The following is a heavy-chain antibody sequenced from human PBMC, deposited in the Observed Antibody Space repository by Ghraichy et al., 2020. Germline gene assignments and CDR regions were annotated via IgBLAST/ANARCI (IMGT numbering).Heavy chain of an antibody. V-gene: IGHV4-39*01. D-gene: IGHD1-26*01. Sequence: SETLSPTCTISGGSISSSSYYWGWVRQPPGKGLEWIGIVYYSGSTYYNPSLKSRVTMSVDTSNNQFSLKMDSVTAADRAVYYCARHWEASCYYYYYMDVWGKGTTVTVSS. CDR2: VYYSGST. CDR1: GGSISSSSYY. CDR3: ARHWEASCYYYYYMDV. J-gene: IGHJ6*03.